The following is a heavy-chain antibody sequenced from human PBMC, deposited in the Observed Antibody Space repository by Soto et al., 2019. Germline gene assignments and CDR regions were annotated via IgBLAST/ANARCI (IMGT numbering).Heavy chain of an antibody. Sequence: SETLSLTCTVSGGSIISSNFYWGWIRQPPGKGLEWIGSVEYGGSTYDNPSLKSRVTLSADTSKNQFSLNPTSVTAADTAIYYCARHVRGAVTMNWFDPWGHGTLVTVSS. CDR2: VEYGGST. V-gene: IGHV4-39*01. D-gene: IGHD4-17*01. J-gene: IGHJ5*02. CDR3: ARHVRGAVTMNWFDP. CDR1: GGSIISSNFY.